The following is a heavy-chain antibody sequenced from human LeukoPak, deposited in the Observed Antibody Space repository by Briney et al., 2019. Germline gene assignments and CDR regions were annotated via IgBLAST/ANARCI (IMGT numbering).Heavy chain of an antibody. CDR1: GFTFGDYA. Sequence: GGTLRLSCTVSGFTFGDYAMSWVRQAPGKGLEWVGFIRSKAYGGTTEYAASVKGRFTISRYDSKISAYLQMNSLKTEDTAVYYCTRGGSSGYDLVYFDDWGQGTLVTVSS. D-gene: IGHD3-22*01. V-gene: IGHV3-49*04. CDR2: IRSKAYGGTT. CDR3: TRGGSSGYDLVYFDD. J-gene: IGHJ4*02.